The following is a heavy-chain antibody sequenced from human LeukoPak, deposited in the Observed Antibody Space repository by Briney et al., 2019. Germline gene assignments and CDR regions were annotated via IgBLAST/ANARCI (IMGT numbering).Heavy chain of an antibody. CDR2: IYYSGST. CDR3: ARDRGYYFDY. CDR1: GGSISSYY. V-gene: IGHV4-59*01. J-gene: IGHJ4*02. Sequence: SETLSLTCTVSGGSISSYYWSWIRQPPGKGLEWIGYIYYSGSTNYNPSLKSRVTISVDTSKNQFSLKLSSVTAANTAVYYCARDRGYYFDYWGQGTLVTVSS.